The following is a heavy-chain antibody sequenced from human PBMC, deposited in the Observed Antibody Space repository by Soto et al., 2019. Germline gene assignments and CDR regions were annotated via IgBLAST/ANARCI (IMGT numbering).Heavy chain of an antibody. V-gene: IGHV3-23*01. D-gene: IGHD6-19*01. Sequence: GGSLRLSCAASGFTFSSYAMSWVRQAPGKGLEWASAISGSGGSTYYADSVKGRFTISRDNPKNTLYLQMSSLRAEDTAVYYCAKDRRGYSSGWHFDYWGQGTLVTVSS. CDR1: GFTFSSYA. CDR3: AKDRRGYSSGWHFDY. J-gene: IGHJ4*02. CDR2: ISGSGGST.